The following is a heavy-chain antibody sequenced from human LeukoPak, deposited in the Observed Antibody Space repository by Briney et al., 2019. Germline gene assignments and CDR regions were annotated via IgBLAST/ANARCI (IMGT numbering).Heavy chain of an antibody. V-gene: IGHV4-59*01. Sequence: PSETLSLTCTVSGGSISSYYWSWIRQPPGKGLEWIGYIYYSGSTNYNPSLKSRVTISVDTSKNQFSLKLSSVTAADTVVYYRARVSWEMATIDYWGQGTLVTVSS. CDR3: ARVSWEMATIDY. J-gene: IGHJ4*02. CDR1: GGSISSYY. D-gene: IGHD5-24*01. CDR2: IYYSGST.